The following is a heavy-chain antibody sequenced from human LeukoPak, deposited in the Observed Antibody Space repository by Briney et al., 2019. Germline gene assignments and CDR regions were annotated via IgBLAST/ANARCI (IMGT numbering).Heavy chain of an antibody. CDR3: ARDEYGINWFDP. Sequence: SVKVSCKASGGTFSSYAISWVRQAPGQGLEWMGRIIPIFGIANYAQKFQGRVTITADKSTSTAYMELSSLRSEDTAVYYCARDEYGINWFDPWGQEPWSPSPQ. D-gene: IGHD4/OR15-4a*01. CDR2: IIPIFGIA. V-gene: IGHV1-69*04. CDR1: GGTFSSYA. J-gene: IGHJ5*02.